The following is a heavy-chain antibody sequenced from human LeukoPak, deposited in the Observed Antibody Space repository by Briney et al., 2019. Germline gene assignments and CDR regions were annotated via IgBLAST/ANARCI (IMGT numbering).Heavy chain of an antibody. CDR1: GGSVSNSLYY. Sequence: SETLSLTCTVSGGSVSNSLYYWSWIRQPPGKGLEWTGYIYYNGDTNYNPSLKSRVIISIDTSSNQFSLRLNSMTAADTAVYYCARVLRAASWRSYDYWGQGSLVTDSS. CDR3: ARVLRAASWRSYDY. J-gene: IGHJ4*02. D-gene: IGHD5-18*01. CDR2: IYYNGDT. V-gene: IGHV4-61*01.